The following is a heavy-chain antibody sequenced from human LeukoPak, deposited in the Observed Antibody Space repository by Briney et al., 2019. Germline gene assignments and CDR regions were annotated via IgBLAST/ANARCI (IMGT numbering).Heavy chain of an antibody. CDR3: ARGFPCSGGSCYSRVPYYFDY. Sequence: PSETLSLTCAVYGGSFSGYYWSWIRQPPGKGLEWIGEINHSGSTNYNPSLKSRVTISVDTSKNQFSLKLSSVTAADTAVYYCARGFPCSGGSCYSRVPYYFDYWGQGTLVTVSS. V-gene: IGHV4-34*01. CDR2: INHSGST. D-gene: IGHD2-15*01. CDR1: GGSFSGYY. J-gene: IGHJ4*02.